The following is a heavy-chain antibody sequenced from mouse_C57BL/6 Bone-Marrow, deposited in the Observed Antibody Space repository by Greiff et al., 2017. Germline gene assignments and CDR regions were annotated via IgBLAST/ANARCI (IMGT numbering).Heavy chain of an antibody. J-gene: IGHJ3*01. V-gene: IGHV2-9-1*01. Sequence: VQLVESGPGLVAPSQSLSITCTVSGFSLTSYAISWVRQPPGKGLEWLGVIWTGGGTNYNSALKSRLSISKDNSKSQVFLKMNSLQTDDTARYYCARSPYYYGSSLWFAYWGQGTLVTVSA. CDR2: IWTGGGT. CDR3: ARSPYYYGSSLWFAY. CDR1: GFSLTSYA. D-gene: IGHD1-1*01.